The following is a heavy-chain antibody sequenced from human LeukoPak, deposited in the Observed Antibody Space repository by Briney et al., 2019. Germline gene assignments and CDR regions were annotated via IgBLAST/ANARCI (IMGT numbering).Heavy chain of an antibody. CDR2: IYYSGST. Sequence: PSETLSLTCTVSGGSISSYYWSWIRQPPGKGLEWIGYIYYSGSTNYNPSLKSRVTISVDTSKNQFSLKLSSVTAADTAVYYCARGPPTSYWGQGTLVTVSS. CDR1: GGSISSYY. CDR3: ARGPPTSY. J-gene: IGHJ4*02. V-gene: IGHV4-59*01.